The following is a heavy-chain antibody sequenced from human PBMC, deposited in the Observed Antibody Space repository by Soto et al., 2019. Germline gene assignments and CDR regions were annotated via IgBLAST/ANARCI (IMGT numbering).Heavy chain of an antibody. Sequence: ASVKVSCKASGYTFTSYAMHWVRQAPGQRLERMGWINAGNGNTKYSQKFQGRVTITRDTSASTAYMELSSLRSEDTAVYYCARDIVVVVAAAPHDAFAIWGQGTMVTVSS. CDR3: ARDIVVVVAAAPHDAFAI. V-gene: IGHV1-3*01. CDR1: GYTFTSYA. D-gene: IGHD2-15*01. J-gene: IGHJ3*02. CDR2: INAGNGNT.